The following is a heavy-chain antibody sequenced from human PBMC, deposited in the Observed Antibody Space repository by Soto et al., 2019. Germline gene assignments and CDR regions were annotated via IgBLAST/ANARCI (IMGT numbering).Heavy chain of an antibody. D-gene: IGHD3-10*01. CDR3: ARDQEGVITMVRGVSYGMDV. CDR1: GFTFSSYG. J-gene: IGHJ6*02. Sequence: QVQLVESGGGVVQPGRSLRLSCAASGFTFSSYGMHWVRQAPGKGLEWVAVIWYDGSNKDYADSVKGRFTISRDNSKNTLYLQMNSLRAEDTAVYYWARDQEGVITMVRGVSYGMDVWGQGTTVTVSS. V-gene: IGHV3-33*01. CDR2: IWYDGSNK.